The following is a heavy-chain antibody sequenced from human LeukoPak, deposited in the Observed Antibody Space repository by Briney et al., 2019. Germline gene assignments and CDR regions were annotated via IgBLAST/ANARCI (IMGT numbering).Heavy chain of an antibody. J-gene: IGHJ4*02. D-gene: IGHD3-3*01. CDR3: TRDVPNYDLWTGYSDC. V-gene: IGHV3-30*01. CDR1: GFPFNKYA. Sequence: GGSLRLSCAASGFPFNKYAIQWVRQAPGKGLEWVAIISNDGTKKDYADSVKGRFTISRDDSKNTVFLQMNSLRAKDTAVYYCTRDVPNYDLWTGYSDCWGQGTLVIVSS. CDR2: ISNDGTKK.